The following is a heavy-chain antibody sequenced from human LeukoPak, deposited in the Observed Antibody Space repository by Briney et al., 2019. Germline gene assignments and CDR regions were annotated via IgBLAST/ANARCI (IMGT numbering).Heavy chain of an antibody. CDR1: GYTFTTYS. Sequence: ASVKVSCEASGYTFTTYSLTWARQAPGQGLEWMGWISAYNGNTNYAQKLQGRVTMTTDTSTSTAYMELRSLRSDDTAVYYCARATGTTRPHAFDIWGQGTMVTVSS. CDR3: ARATGTTRPHAFDI. CDR2: ISAYNGNT. D-gene: IGHD1-7*01. V-gene: IGHV1-18*01. J-gene: IGHJ3*02.